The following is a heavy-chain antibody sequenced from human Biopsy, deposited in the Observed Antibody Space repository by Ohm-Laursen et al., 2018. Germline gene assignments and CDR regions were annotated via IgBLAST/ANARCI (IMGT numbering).Heavy chain of an antibody. V-gene: IGHV3-53*01. J-gene: IGHJ5*02. CDR3: ARGPGKLWSGYYT. Sequence: GSLRLSCAASGFTASDNHISWIRQAPGKGLQWVSLIYSDGNTYYADSVKGRFTISRDIPRNTLYLQMNSLRAEDTAVYYCARGPGKLWSGYYTWGQGSLASVSS. CDR2: IYSDGNT. D-gene: IGHD3-3*01. CDR1: GFTASDNH.